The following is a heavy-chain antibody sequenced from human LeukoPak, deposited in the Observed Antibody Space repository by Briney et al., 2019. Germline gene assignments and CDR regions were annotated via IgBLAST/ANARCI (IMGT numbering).Heavy chain of an antibody. D-gene: IGHD3-3*01. CDR2: IYYSGST. CDR1: GGSISSYY. J-gene: IGHJ3*02. Sequence: PSETLSLTCTVSGGSISSYYWSWIRQPPGKGLEWIGYIYYSGSTNYNPSLKSRVTISVDTSKNPFSLKLSSVTAADTAVYYCARVGASTIWSGYTDAFDIWGQGTMVTVSS. CDR3: ARVGASTIWSGYTDAFDI. V-gene: IGHV4-59*01.